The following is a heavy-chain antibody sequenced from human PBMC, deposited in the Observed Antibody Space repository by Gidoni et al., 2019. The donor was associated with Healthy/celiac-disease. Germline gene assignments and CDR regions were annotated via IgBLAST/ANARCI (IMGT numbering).Heavy chain of an antibody. V-gene: IGHV3-23*01. D-gene: IGHD3-22*01. CDR3: AKDWTGYYDSSGYSDWFDP. J-gene: IGHJ5*02. Sequence: EVQLFESGGGLVQPGGSLRLPCPASGFPFSSYAMSWVRQAPGKGLEWVEGISGSGGSKYYADSVKGRFTISRDNTKNTLYLQMNSLRAEDTAVYYCAKDWTGYYDSSGYSDWFDPWGQGTLVTVSS. CDR1: GFPFSSYA. CDR2: ISGSGGSK.